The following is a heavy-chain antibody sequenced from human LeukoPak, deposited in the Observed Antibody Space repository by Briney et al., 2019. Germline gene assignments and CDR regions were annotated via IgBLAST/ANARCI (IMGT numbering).Heavy chain of an antibody. CDR1: GFTFSDYY. J-gene: IGHJ4*02. V-gene: IGHV3-11*01. CDR3: ARDQYLDC. Sequence: PGGSLRLPCAASGFTFSDYYMGWIRQAPGKGLEWVSYISRGGNSMYYADSVRGRFTISRDNAKNSLYLQMNSLRAEDTAVYYCARDQYLDCRGQGTLVTVSS. CDR2: ISRGGNSM.